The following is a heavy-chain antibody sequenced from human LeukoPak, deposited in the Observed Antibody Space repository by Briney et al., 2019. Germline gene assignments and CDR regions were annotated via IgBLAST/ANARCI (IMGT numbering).Heavy chain of an antibody. J-gene: IGHJ4*02. CDR2: ISYDGSNK. CDR3: ARELDCSGGSCSFFDY. V-gene: IGHV3-30*04. D-gene: IGHD2-15*01. Sequence: QSGGSLRLSCAASGFTFSSYAMHWVRQAPGKGLEWVAVISYDGSNKYYADPVKGRFTISRDNSKNTLYLQMNSLRAEDTAVYYCARELDCSGGSCSFFDYWGQGTLVTLSS. CDR1: GFTFSSYA.